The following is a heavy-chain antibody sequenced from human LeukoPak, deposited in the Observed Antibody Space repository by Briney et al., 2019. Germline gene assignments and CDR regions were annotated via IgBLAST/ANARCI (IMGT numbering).Heavy chain of an antibody. CDR1: GYTFTGYG. V-gene: IGHV1-18*01. Sequence: ASVKVSCKASGYTFTGYGISWVRHAPGQGLGWMGWISPYNGNTDYAQKLQGRVTMTTDTSTTTVYMELRSLTSDDTAVYYCARGRENWFDPWGQGTLVTVSS. J-gene: IGHJ5*02. CDR2: ISPYNGNT. CDR3: ARGRENWFDP.